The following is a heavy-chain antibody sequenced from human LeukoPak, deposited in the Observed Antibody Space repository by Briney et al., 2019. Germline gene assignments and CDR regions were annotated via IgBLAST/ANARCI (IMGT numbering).Heavy chain of an antibody. CDR2: IYYSGST. CDR3: ARPQGWEAFDI. J-gene: IGHJ3*02. D-gene: IGHD1-26*01. Sequence: SETLSLTCTVSGGSISSSSYYWGWLRQPPGKGLEWIGSIYYSGSTYYNPSLKSRVTISVDTSKNQFSLKLSSVTAADTAVYYCARPQGWEAFDIWGQGTMVTVSS. CDR1: GGSISSSSYY. V-gene: IGHV4-39*07.